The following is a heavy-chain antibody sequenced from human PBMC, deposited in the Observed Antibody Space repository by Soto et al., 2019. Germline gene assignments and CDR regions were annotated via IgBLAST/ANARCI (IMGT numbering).Heavy chain of an antibody. D-gene: IGHD3-22*01. J-gene: IGHJ4*02. CDR3: ARETYRSGYYESDY. V-gene: IGHV4-4*07. CDR2: IYTSGST. Sequence: QVQLQESGPGLVKPSETLSLTCTVSGGSISSYYWSWIRQPAGKGLEWIGRIYTSGSTNFNPSLTSRVTMSVDTSQNQFSLKLSSVTAADTAVYYCARETYRSGYYESDYWGQGTLVTVSS. CDR1: GGSISSYY.